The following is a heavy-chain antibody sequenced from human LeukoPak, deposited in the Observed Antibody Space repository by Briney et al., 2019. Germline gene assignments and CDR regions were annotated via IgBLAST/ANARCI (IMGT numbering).Heavy chain of an antibody. J-gene: IGHJ4*02. CDR3: ARHRFNIVKRRGPLDY. CDR1: GGSFSGYY. V-gene: IGHV4-34*01. D-gene: IGHD5-12*01. Sequence: PSETLSLTCAVYGGSFSGYYWSWIRQPPGKGLEWIGEINHSGSTNYNPSLKSRVTISVDTSKNQFSLKLSSVTAADTAVYYCARHRFNIVKRRGPLDYWGQGTLVTVSS. CDR2: INHSGST.